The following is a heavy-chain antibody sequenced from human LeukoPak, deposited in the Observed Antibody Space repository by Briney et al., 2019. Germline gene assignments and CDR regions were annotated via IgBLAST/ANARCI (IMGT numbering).Heavy chain of an antibody. CDR1: GYSISSGYY. Sequence: SETLSLTCTVSGYSISSGYYWGWIRQPPGKGLEWIGSIYHSGSTYYNPSLKSRVTISVDTSKNQFSRKLSSVTAADTAVYYCARDGPDIVVVPAAILPLDYWGQGTLATVSS. J-gene: IGHJ4*02. CDR3: ARDGPDIVVVPAAILPLDY. V-gene: IGHV4-38-2*02. D-gene: IGHD2-2*02. CDR2: IYHSGST.